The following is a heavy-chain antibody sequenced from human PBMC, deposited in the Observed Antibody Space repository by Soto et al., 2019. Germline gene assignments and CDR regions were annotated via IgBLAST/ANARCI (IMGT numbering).Heavy chain of an antibody. V-gene: IGHV4-31*03. CDR3: ARVFSDSSSFFDP. J-gene: IGHJ5*02. Sequence: SETLSLTCTVSGGSISGYYWSWIRQHPGKGLEWIGYIYYSGSTYYNPSLKSRVTISVDTSKNQFSLKLSSVTAADTAVYYCARVFSDSSSFFDPWGQGTLVTV. D-gene: IGHD6-13*01. CDR2: IYYSGST. CDR1: GGSISGYY.